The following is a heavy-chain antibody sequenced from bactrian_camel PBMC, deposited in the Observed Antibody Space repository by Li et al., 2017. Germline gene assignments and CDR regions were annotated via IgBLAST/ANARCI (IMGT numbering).Heavy chain of an antibody. J-gene: IGHJ4*01. V-gene: IGHV3S1*01. Sequence: VQLVESGGGLVHPGGSLRLSCAASGFTLSSYRTYWVRQAPGKERGAVAVIWRGGGSTYYHDSVQGRFTLSQDDSKNTLYLQMNSLKPEDTAMYYCAAGRCPDTNDFWGQGTQVTVS. D-gene: IGHD5*01. CDR3: AAGRCPDTNDF. CDR2: IWRGGGST. CDR1: GFTLSSYR.